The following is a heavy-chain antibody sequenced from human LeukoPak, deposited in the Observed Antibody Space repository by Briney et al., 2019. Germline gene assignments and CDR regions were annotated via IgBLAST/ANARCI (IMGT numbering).Heavy chain of an antibody. CDR2: IYYSGST. V-gene: IGHV4-39*01. CDR1: GGSIPSSSYY. Sequence: SEPLSLPSTVSGGSIPSSSYYWGWIRQPPGKGLEWIGSIYYSGSTYYNPSLKSRVTISVDTSKNQFSLKLSSVTAADTAVYYCARHLYDSSGYYSDYWGQGTLVTVSS. J-gene: IGHJ4*02. CDR3: ARHLYDSSGYYSDY. D-gene: IGHD3-22*01.